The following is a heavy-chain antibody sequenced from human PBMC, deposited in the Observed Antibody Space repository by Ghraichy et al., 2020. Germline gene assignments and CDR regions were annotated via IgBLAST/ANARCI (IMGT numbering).Heavy chain of an antibody. CDR2: ISGSGSRT. J-gene: IGHJ2*01. CDR3: AKPPYGAQRGWYFDL. CDR1: GFTFSTYA. V-gene: IGHV3-23*01. Sequence: GGSLRLSCAASGFTFSTYAMSWVRQAPGKGLEWVSGISGSGSRTYYADSVKGRFTISRDNSKNTLYLQTNSQRAEDTAVYYCAKPPYGAQRGWYFDLWGRGTLVTVSS. D-gene: IGHD4-17*01.